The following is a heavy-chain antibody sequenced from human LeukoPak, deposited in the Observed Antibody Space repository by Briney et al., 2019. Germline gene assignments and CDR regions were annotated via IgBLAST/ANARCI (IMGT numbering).Heavy chain of an antibody. Sequence: PSETLSLTCTVSGGSISSGDYYWSWIRQPPGKGLEWIGYIYYSGSTYYNPSLKSRVTISVDTSKNQFSLKLSSVTAADTAVYYCARDVGGDYGGTGDAFDIWGQGTMVTVSS. CDR2: IYYSGST. V-gene: IGHV4-30-4*08. J-gene: IGHJ3*02. D-gene: IGHD4-23*01. CDR3: ARDVGGDYGGTGDAFDI. CDR1: GGSISSGDYY.